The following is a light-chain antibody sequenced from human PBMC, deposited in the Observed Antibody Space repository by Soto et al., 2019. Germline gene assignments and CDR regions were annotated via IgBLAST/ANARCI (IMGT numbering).Light chain of an antibody. CDR3: SSYTSSSTPVV. Sequence: QSALTQPASVSGSPGQSITISCTGTSSDVCGYNYVSWYQQHPGKAPKLMIYDVSNRPSGVSNRFAGSKSGNTASLTISGLQAEDEADYYCSSYTSSSTPVVFGTGTKVTV. CDR2: DVS. CDR1: SSDVCGYNY. J-gene: IGLJ1*01. V-gene: IGLV2-14*01.